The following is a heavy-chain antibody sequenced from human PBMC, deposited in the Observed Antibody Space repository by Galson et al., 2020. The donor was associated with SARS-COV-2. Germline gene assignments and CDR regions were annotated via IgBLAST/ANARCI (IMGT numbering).Heavy chain of an antibody. CDR3: AKGSGRYFHFDS. CDR2: ISDDDYGT. Sequence: GGSLRLSCAASGFTLSKYAMTWVRQAPGKGLEWVSAISDDDYGTYYADSVRGRFTLSRDSSANTLYLQLTSLRADDTALYYCAKGSGRYFHFDSWGQGTLVTVSS. J-gene: IGHJ4*02. V-gene: IGHV3-23*01. CDR1: GFTLSKYA. D-gene: IGHD1-26*01.